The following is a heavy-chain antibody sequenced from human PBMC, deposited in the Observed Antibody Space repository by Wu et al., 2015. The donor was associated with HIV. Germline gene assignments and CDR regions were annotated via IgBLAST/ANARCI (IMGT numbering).Heavy chain of an antibody. V-gene: IGHV1-18*01. D-gene: IGHD3-3*01. CDR1: GYTFMNYG. Sequence: QVQLVQSGGEVKKPGASVKVSCKTSGYTFMNYGISWVRQAPGKGPEWMGWISPYSGNTDYSQKFQRRVSMTTDTSTNTAYLDLTSLMSDDTAVYYCARDRFKGKDFWSGFPMNPWGQGTLVTVSS. CDR2: ISPYSGNT. J-gene: IGHJ5*02. CDR3: ARDRFKGKDFWSGFPMNP.